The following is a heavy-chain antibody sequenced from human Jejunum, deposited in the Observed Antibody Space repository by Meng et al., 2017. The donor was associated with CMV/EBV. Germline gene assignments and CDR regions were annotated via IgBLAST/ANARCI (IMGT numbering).Heavy chain of an antibody. Sequence: LRTSGEDVGWIRQPPGKALEWLAVISWNDDRRCSPSLKSRLTISKDTSKNQVFLTMNNMDPVDTATYYCAYSPNYDFWSGRPGYFQHWGQGTLVTVSS. D-gene: IGHD3-3*01. CDR2: ISWNDDR. J-gene: IGHJ1*01. V-gene: IGHV2-5*01. CDR1: LRTSGED. CDR3: AYSPNYDFWSGRPGYFQH.